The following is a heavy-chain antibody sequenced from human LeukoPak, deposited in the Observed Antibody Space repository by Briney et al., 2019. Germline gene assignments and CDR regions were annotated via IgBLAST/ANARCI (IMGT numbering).Heavy chain of an antibody. V-gene: IGHV3-73*01. D-gene: IGHD4-17*01. CDR1: GFTFSGSA. J-gene: IGHJ4*02. CDR3: TRPLTDTVTPPG. CDR2: IRSKANSYAT. Sequence: GGSLRLPCAASGFTFSGSAMHWVRQASGKGLEWVGRIRSKANSYATAYAASVKGRFTISRDDSKNTAYLQMNSLKTEDTAVYYCTRPLTDTVTPPGWGQGTLVTVSS.